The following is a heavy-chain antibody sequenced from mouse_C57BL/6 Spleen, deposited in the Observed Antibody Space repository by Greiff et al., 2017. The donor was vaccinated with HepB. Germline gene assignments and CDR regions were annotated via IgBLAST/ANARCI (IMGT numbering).Heavy chain of an antibody. CDR3: ARGNYDYDEGTGYAMDY. CDR1: GFTFSDYG. CDR2: ISSGSSTI. D-gene: IGHD2-4*01. V-gene: IGHV5-17*01. Sequence: EVKLVESGGGLVKPGGSLKLSCAASGFTFSDYGMHWVRQAPEKGLEWVAYISSGSSTIYYADTVKGRFTISRDNAKNTLFLQMTSLRSEDKAMYYCARGNYDYDEGTGYAMDYWGQGTSVTVSS. J-gene: IGHJ4*01.